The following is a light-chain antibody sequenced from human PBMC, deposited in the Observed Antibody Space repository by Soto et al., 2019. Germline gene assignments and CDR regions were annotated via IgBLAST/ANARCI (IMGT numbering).Light chain of an antibody. V-gene: IGLV7-43*01. J-gene: IGLJ3*02. CDR2: SIS. CDR3: LLYYGGARV. Sequence: QTVVTQEPSLTVSPGGTVTLTCASSAGAVTSGNYPNWFQQKPGQAPRALIYSISNKHSWTPARFSGSLLGGKAALTLSGVQPEDEAEYYCLLYYGGARVFGGGTKLTVL. CDR1: AGAVTSGNY.